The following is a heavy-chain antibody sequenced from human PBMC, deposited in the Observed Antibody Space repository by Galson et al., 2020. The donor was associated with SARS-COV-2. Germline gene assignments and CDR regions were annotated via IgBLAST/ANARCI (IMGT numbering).Heavy chain of an antibody. D-gene: IGHD3-3*01. CDR2: IYHSGNT. V-gene: IGHV4-30-2*01. Sequence: SETLSLTCAVSGGSISNGGYSWNWIRQPPGKGLEWIGYIYHSGNTYYNPSLQSRVTISVDRSKDQFSLDLSSVTAADTAVYYCARMTHAFYDFSSGFYVGSFDSWGPGFLVAVSS. J-gene: IGHJ4*02. CDR1: GGSISNGGYS. CDR3: ARMTHAFYDFSSGFYVGSFDS.